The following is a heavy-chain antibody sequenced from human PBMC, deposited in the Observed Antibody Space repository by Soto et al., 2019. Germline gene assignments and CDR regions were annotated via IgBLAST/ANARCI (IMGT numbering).Heavy chain of an antibody. V-gene: IGHV3-30-3*01. CDR3: SRRYCSDSTCYYYNGMDV. D-gene: IGHD2-15*01. CDR2: VSYDGNIE. J-gene: IGHJ6*04. Sequence: SGGSLRLSCAASGFTFSYYSMHWVRQAPGKGLEWVAVVSYDGNIEYYADSVKGRFSISRDNSKNTLNLQMDNLRVEDTAVYFCSRRYCSDSTCYYYNGMDVWGKGTTVTVSS. CDR1: GFTFSYYS.